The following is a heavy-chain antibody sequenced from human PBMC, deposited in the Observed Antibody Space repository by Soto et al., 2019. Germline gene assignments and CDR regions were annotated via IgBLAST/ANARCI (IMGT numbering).Heavy chain of an antibody. J-gene: IGHJ6*02. D-gene: IGHD6-19*01. CDR1: ELTVSSNY. CDR2: IYSGGST. CDR3: ARAPKDNIGWLNGMDV. V-gene: IGHV3-53*04. Sequence: EVQLVESGGGLVQPGGSLRLSCAASELTVSSNYMSWVRQAPGKGLEWVSIIYSGGSTYYADSVKGRFTISRDHPKNTLFLQMNSLRAEDTAVYFCARAPKDNIGWLNGMDVWGQGTTVTVSS.